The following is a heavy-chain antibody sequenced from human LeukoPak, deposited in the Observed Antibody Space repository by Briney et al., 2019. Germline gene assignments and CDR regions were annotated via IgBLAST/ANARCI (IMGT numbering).Heavy chain of an antibody. D-gene: IGHD5-18*01. Sequence: GGSLRLSCAASGFTFSSYSMNWVRQAPGKGLEWDSSISSSSSYIYYADSVKGRFTISRDNAKNSLYLHMNSLRAEDTAVYYCASQRGYSYGCDYWGQGTLVTVSS. J-gene: IGHJ4*02. CDR2: ISSSSSYI. CDR3: ASQRGYSYGCDY. CDR1: GFTFSSYS. V-gene: IGHV3-21*03.